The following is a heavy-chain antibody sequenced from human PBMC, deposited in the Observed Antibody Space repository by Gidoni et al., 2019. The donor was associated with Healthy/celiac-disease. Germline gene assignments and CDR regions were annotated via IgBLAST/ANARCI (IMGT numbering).Heavy chain of an antibody. D-gene: IGHD6-13*01. CDR1: GFTFGSDA. Sequence: QVQLVESGGGVVQPGRSLRLSCAAAGFTFGSDAMHWVRQAPGKGLEGLAVISYDGSNKYYADSVKGRFTISRDNSKNTLYLQMNSLRAEDTAVYYCARGPGSSSWYYSAFDIWGQGTMVTVSS. V-gene: IGHV3-30*04. CDR3: ARGPGSSSWYYSAFDI. CDR2: ISYDGSNK. J-gene: IGHJ3*02.